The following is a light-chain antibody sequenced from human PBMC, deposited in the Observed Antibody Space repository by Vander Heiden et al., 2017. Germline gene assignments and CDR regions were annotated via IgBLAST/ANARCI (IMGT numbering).Light chain of an antibody. CDR2: GDR. V-gene: IGLV1-40*01. Sequence: QSVLTQPPSASGAPGQSVTISCTCRSSNIGTNYDVHWYQQVAGKAARLLIYGDRNRPSGVPDRFSGSRSGTSASLVITGLQADDEAYYYCQSYDTRVSGAKVFGGGTKLTVL. CDR1: SSNIGTNYD. CDR3: QSYDTRVSGAKV. J-gene: IGLJ3*02.